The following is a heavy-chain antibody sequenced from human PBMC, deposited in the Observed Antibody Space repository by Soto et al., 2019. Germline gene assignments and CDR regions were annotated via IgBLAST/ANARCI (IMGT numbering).Heavy chain of an antibody. CDR1: GFTFSSYA. J-gene: IGHJ4*02. V-gene: IGHV3-23*01. D-gene: IGHD3-22*01. CDR3: AKGKLPGITMIVSDY. CDR2: ISGSGGST. Sequence: GGSLRLSCAASGFTFSSYAMSWVRQAPGKGLEWVSAISGSGGSTYYADSVKGRFTISRDNSKNTLYLQMNSLRAEDTAVYYCAKGKLPGITMIVSDYWGQGTLVTVSS.